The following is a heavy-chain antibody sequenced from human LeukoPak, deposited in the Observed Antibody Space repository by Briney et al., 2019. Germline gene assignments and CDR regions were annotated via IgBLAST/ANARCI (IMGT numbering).Heavy chain of an antibody. CDR1: GFTFSSYG. D-gene: IGHD3-22*01. Sequence: AGGSLRLSCAASGFTFSSYGMHWVRQAPGKGLEWVAFIRYDGSNKYYADSVKGRFTISRDNSKNTLYLQMNSLRAEDTAVYYCAKDHKTITMIVVVIPHPWSFDYWGQGTLVTVSS. CDR2: IRYDGSNK. CDR3: AKDHKTITMIVVVIPHPWSFDY. J-gene: IGHJ4*02. V-gene: IGHV3-30*02.